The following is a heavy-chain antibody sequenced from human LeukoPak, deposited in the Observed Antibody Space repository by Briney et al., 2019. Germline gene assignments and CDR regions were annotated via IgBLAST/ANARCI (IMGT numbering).Heavy chain of an antibody. J-gene: IGHJ1*01. D-gene: IGHD3-10*01. CDR2: ISGGGDST. V-gene: IGHV3-43*02. Sequence: GGSLRLSCAASGFAFAAHAMHWVRQVPEKGLEWVSLISGGGDSTFYADSVKGRFIIPRDNSKNSLYLQMDGLTTEDTAVYYCAKELHYHGSGSDFQHWSQGTLVTVSS. CDR1: GFAFAAHA. CDR3: AKELHYHGSGSDFQH.